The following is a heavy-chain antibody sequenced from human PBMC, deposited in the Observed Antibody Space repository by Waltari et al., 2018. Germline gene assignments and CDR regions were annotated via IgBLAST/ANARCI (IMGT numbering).Heavy chain of an antibody. D-gene: IGHD6-13*01. CDR3: VMYSSSFLGDC. CDR2: INTDGGIT. CDR1: GFIFNNYW. V-gene: IGHV3-74*01. J-gene: IGHJ4*02. Sequence: EVQLVESGGGLVQPGGSLRLSCAASGFIFNNYWMHWVRQAPGKGLGSVSHINTDGGITNYADAVKGRFTISRDNAKNTLFLQMNSLRAEDTAVYYCVMYSSSFLGDCWGQGTLVTVSS.